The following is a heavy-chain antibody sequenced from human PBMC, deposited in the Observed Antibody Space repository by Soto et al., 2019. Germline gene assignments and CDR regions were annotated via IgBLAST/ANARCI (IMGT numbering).Heavy chain of an antibody. CDR2: INAGNGNT. Sequence: QVQLVQSGAEVKKPGASVKVSCKASGYTFTSYAMHWVRQAPGQRLEWMGWINAGNGNTKYSQKFQGRGTITSDTAASRAYMELSSLRSEDTALYYCARREQEGLTVGWFDPWGQGTLVTVSS. J-gene: IGHJ5*02. CDR3: ARREQEGLTVGWFDP. D-gene: IGHD1-26*01. V-gene: IGHV1-3*01. CDR1: GYTFTSYA.